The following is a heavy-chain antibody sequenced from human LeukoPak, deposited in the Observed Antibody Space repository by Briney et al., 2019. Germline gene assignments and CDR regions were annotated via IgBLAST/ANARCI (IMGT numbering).Heavy chain of an antibody. CDR3: ARAKVVVIDSWFDP. V-gene: IGHV3-21*01. J-gene: IGHJ5*02. CDR2: ISSSSSYI. D-gene: IGHD3-22*01. CDR1: GFTFSSYS. Sequence: GESLRLSCAASGFTFSSYSMNWVRQAPGKGLEWVSSISSSSSYIYYADSVKGRFTISRDNAKNSLYLQMNSLRAEDTAVYYCARAKVVVIDSWFDPWGQGTLVTVSS.